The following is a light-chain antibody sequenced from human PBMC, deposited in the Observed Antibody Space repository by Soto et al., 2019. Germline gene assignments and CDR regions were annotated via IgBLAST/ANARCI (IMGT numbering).Light chain of an antibody. CDR3: QQSDSPPYT. CDR2: AAS. J-gene: IGKJ2*01. Sequence: DIQMTQSPSSLSASVGVRVTITCRASQSINSHLNWYQHKPGKAPNLLIYAASNLEGGVPSRFSGSGSGTDFTLTISSLQPEDFVTYSCQQSDSPPYTFGQGTKLEI. CDR1: QSINSH. V-gene: IGKV1-39*01.